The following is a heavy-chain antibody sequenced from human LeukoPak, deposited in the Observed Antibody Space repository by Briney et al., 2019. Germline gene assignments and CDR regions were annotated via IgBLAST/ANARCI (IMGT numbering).Heavy chain of an antibody. D-gene: IGHD6-19*01. J-gene: IGHJ3*02. V-gene: IGHV3-30*04. Sequence: GRSLRLSCAASGFTFSSYAMHWVRQPPGEGLEWVAVIPYDGSNIYNADSVKGRFTISRDNSKNTLYLQMNSLRPEDTAVYYCARVRLQQWLYDGFDIWGQGTLVTVSS. CDR2: IPYDGSNI. CDR3: ARVRLQQWLYDGFDI. CDR1: GFTFSSYA.